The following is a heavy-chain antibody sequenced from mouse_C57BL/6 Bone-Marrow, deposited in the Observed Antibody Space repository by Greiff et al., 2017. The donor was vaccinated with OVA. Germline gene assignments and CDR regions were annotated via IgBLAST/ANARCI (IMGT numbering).Heavy chain of an antibody. CDR2: INPYNGDT. CDR1: GYSFTGYF. CDR3: ARNITPYWYFDV. V-gene: IGHV1-20*01. J-gene: IGHJ1*03. Sequence: EVKLMESGPELVKPGDSVKISCKASGYSFTGYFMNWVMQSHGKSLEWIGRINPYNGDTFYNQKFKGKATLTVDKSSSTAHMELRSLTSEVSAVYYCARNITPYWYFDVWGTGTTVTVSS. D-gene: IGHD1-1*01.